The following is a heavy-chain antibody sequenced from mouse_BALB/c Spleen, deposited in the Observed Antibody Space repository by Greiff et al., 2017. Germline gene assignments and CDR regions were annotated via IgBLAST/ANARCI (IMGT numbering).Heavy chain of an antibody. Sequence: EVKLQESGGDLVKPGGSLKLSCAASGFTFSSYGMSWVRQTPDKRLEWVATISSGGSYTYYPDSVKGRFTISRDNAKNTLYLQMSSLKSEDTAMYYCARHKEVPFAYWGQGTLVTVSA. CDR2: ISSGGSYT. CDR3: ARHKEVPFAY. J-gene: IGHJ3*01. V-gene: IGHV5-6*01. CDR1: GFTFSSYG.